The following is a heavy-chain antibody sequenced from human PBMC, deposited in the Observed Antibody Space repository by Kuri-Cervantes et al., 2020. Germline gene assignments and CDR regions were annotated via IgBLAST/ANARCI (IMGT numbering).Heavy chain of an antibody. Sequence: GGSLRLSCAASGFMFSSHWMHWVRQDPGKGLEWVSSISGAGDNTNYADSVRGRFTISRDNSKNTLYLQMNSLRAEDTAVYYCAKGGIAAAGMVDYWGQGTLVTVSS. CDR1: GFMFSSHW. CDR2: ISGAGDNT. J-gene: IGHJ4*02. V-gene: IGHV3-23*01. D-gene: IGHD6-13*01. CDR3: AKGGIAAAGMVDY.